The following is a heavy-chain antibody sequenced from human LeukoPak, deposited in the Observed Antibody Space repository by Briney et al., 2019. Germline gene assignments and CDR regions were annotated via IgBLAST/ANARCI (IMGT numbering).Heavy chain of an antibody. Sequence: PSQTLSLTCTVSGDSITSGSYYWSWIRQPAGKGLEWIGRIYTTGSTSYNPSLKSRVTISVDTSKTLFSLKLSSVTAADTAVYYCAREPIAVADYFDYWGQGTLVTVSS. J-gene: IGHJ4*02. V-gene: IGHV4-61*02. D-gene: IGHD6-19*01. CDR1: GDSITSGSYY. CDR3: AREPIAVADYFDY. CDR2: IYTTGST.